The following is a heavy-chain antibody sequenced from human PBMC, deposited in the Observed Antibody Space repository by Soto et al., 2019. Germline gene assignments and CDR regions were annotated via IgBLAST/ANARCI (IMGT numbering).Heavy chain of an antibody. CDR3: ARDYYESSGFDY. CDR1: GGSISSSIYY. V-gene: IGHV4-39*02. Sequence: SETLSLTCTVSGGSISSSIYYWGWIRQPPGKGLEWIGSIYYIGITYYNPSLKSRITMSVDTSKNHFSLHLSSVTAADTAVYYCARDYYESSGFDYWGQGTLVTVSS. D-gene: IGHD3-22*01. J-gene: IGHJ4*02. CDR2: IYYIGIT.